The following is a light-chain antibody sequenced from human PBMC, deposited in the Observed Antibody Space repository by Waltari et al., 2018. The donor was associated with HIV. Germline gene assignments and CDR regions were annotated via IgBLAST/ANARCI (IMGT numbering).Light chain of an antibody. J-gene: IGLJ2*01. V-gene: IGLV2-11*01. CDR1: SSDVGGFNY. CDR3: AAWDDYMEGHV. Sequence: QSALTQPRSVSGSPGQSVTISCTGTSSDVGGFNYVSWYQQYPGRAPKLMIYDVTKRPSGVPDRFSGSQSGTSASLAISGLQSEDEADYYCAAWDDYMEGHVFGGGTKLTIL. CDR2: DVT.